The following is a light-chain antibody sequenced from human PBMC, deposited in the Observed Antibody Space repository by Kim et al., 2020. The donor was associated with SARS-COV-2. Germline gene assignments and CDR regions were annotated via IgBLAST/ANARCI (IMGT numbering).Light chain of an antibody. CDR1: SSDVGSDNL. J-gene: IGLJ3*02. Sequence: GQSVTLSCTGTSSDVGSDNLVSWYQQHPGKAPKLMIYEGSKRPSGVSNRFSGSKSGNTASLTISGLQAEDEADYYCCSYAGSSSWVFGGGTQLTVL. CDR2: EGS. CDR3: CSYAGSSSWV. V-gene: IGLV2-23*01.